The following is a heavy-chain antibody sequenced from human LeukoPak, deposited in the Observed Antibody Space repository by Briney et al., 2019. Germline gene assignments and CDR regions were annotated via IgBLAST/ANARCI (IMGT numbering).Heavy chain of an antibody. CDR2: INHSGST. V-gene: IGHV4-34*01. D-gene: IGHD3-3*01. J-gene: IGHJ6*02. CDR1: GGSFSVYY. Sequence: SETLSLTCAVYGGSFSVYYWSWIRQPPGKGLEWIGEINHSGSTNYNPSLKSQVTISVDTSKNQFSLKLSSVTAADTAVYYCARGPYWSAQYYYYYGMDVWGQGTTVTVSS. CDR3: ARGPYWSAQYYYYYGMDV.